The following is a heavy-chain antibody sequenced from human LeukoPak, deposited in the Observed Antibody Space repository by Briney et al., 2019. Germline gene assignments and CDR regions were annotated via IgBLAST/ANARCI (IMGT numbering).Heavy chain of an antibody. CDR1: GFTFSSYG. D-gene: IGHD2-15*01. V-gene: IGHV3-30*02. Sequence: GGSLRLSCAASGFTFSSYGMHWVRQAPGKGLEWVAFIRYDGSNKYYADSVKGRFTISRDNSKNTLYLQMNSLRAEDTAVYYCARDLEGCSGGSCYSWFDPWGQGTLVTVSS. CDR2: IRYDGSNK. J-gene: IGHJ5*02. CDR3: ARDLEGCSGGSCYSWFDP.